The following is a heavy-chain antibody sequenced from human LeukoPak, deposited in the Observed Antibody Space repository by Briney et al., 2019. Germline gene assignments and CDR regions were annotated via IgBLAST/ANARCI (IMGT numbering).Heavy chain of an antibody. D-gene: IGHD3-10*01. CDR1: GFSVNDYW. V-gene: IGHV3-7*01. Sequence: PGGSLRLSCAASGFSVNDYWMSWVRQAPGKGLEWVANIKQDGSEKYYVDSVKGRFTISRDNAKNSLYLQMNSLRAEDTAVYYCARDFGSLEDYFDYWGQGTLVSVSS. CDR3: ARDFGSLEDYFDY. CDR2: IKQDGSEK. J-gene: IGHJ4*02.